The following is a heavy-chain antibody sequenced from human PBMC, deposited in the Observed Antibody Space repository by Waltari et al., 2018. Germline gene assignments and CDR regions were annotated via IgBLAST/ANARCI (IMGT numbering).Heavy chain of an antibody. J-gene: IGHJ6*02. CDR1: GGTFSSYA. D-gene: IGHD3-16*01. V-gene: IGHV1-69*14. Sequence: QVQLVQSGAEVKKPGSSVKVSCKASGGTFSSYAISWVRQAPGQGLEWMGGIIPIFGTANYAQKFQGRVTITADKSTSTAYMELNSLRVEDTAVYYCARERRGDAPERPLYYYYGMDVWGQGTTVTV. CDR2: IIPIFGTA. CDR3: ARERRGDAPERPLYYYYGMDV.